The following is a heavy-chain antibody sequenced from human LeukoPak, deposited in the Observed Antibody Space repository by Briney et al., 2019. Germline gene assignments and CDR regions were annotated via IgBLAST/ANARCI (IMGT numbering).Heavy chain of an antibody. CDR2: ISSNGGST. Sequence: PGGSLRLSCAASGFTFSSYAMHWVRQAPGKGLEYVSAISSNGGSTYYANSVKGRFTISRDNSKNTLYLQMGSLRAEDMAVYYCASGWYNFDYRGQGTLVTVSS. CDR3: ASGWYNFDY. J-gene: IGHJ4*02. CDR1: GFTFSSYA. V-gene: IGHV3-64*01. D-gene: IGHD6-19*01.